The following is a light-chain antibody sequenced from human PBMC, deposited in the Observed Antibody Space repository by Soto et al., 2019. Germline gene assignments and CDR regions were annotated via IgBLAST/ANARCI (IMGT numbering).Light chain of an antibody. V-gene: IGKV1-5*03. J-gene: IGKJ1*01. Sequence: DIQITQSPSTLSGSVGDRVTITCRASQTISSRLAWYQQKPGKAPKLLIYKASTLKSRVPSRFSGSGSGTEFTLTISSLQPDDFATYYCQHYNSYSEAFGQGTKV. CDR1: QTISSR. CDR2: KAS. CDR3: QHYNSYSEA.